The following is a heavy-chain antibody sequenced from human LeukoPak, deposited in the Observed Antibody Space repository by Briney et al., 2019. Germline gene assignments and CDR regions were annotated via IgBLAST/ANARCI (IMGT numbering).Heavy chain of an antibody. CDR3: ARSFRYSGYDYYFDP. CDR2: IYHSGST. Sequence: SGTLSLTCAVSGDSISSSNWWSWVRQPPGKGLEWIGQIYHSGSTNYNPSLKSRVTISLGKSKNQFSLELTSVTAADTAVYYCARSFRYSGYDYYFDPWGQGTLVTVSS. J-gene: IGHJ5*02. CDR1: GDSISSSNW. V-gene: IGHV4-4*02. D-gene: IGHD5-12*01.